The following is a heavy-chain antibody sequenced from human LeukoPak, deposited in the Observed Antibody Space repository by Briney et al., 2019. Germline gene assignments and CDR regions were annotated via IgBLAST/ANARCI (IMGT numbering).Heavy chain of an antibody. CDR1: GFTFTTYN. Sequence: GGSLRLSCAASGFTFTTYNMNWVRQAPGKRLEWVSSITSSSSYTFYADSVKGRFTISRDNAKNSLYLQMNSLRVEDTAVYYCAKDIPAAGITDFDYWGQGTLVTVSS. CDR2: ITSSSSYT. J-gene: IGHJ4*02. V-gene: IGHV3-21*04. D-gene: IGHD6-13*01. CDR3: AKDIPAAGITDFDY.